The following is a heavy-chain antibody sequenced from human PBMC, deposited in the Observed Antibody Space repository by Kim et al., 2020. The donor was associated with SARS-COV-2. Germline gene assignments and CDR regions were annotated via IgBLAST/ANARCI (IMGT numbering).Heavy chain of an antibody. V-gene: IGHV3-30*18. D-gene: IGHD3-10*01. CDR2: ISYDGSNK. CDR1: GFTFSSYG. Sequence: GGSLRLSCAASGFTFSSYGMHWVRQAPGKGLEWVAVISYDGSNKYYADSVKGRFTISRDNSKNTLYLQMNSLRAEDTAVYYCAKDFGFGEPPTNWFDPWGRGTLLTVSS. CDR3: AKDFGFGEPPTNWFDP. J-gene: IGHJ5*02.